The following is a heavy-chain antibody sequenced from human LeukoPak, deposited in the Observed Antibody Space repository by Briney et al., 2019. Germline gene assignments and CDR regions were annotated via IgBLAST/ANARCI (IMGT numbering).Heavy chain of an antibody. CDR2: IYYSGST. D-gene: IGHD2-2*01. V-gene: IGHV4-39*07. Sequence: SETLSLTCTVSGGSINSSPYYWGWIRQPPGKRLEWIGSIYYSGSTYSNPSLKSRVTISVDTSRNQFSLKLSSVTAADTAVYYCARDDIVVVPAARPGYFDYWGQGTLVTVSS. J-gene: IGHJ4*02. CDR1: GGSINSSPYY. CDR3: ARDDIVVVPAARPGYFDY.